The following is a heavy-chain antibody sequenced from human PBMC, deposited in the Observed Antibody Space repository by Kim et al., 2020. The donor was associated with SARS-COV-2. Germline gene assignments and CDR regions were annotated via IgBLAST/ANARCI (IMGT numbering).Heavy chain of an antibody. Sequence: SETLSLTCAVYGGSFSGYYWSWIRQPPGKGLEWIGEINHSGSTNYNPSLKSRVTISVDTSKNQFSLKLSSVTAADTAVYYCARLDKGYQLLFFNWFDPWGQGTLVTVSS. J-gene: IGHJ5*02. CDR3: ARLDKGYQLLFFNWFDP. D-gene: IGHD2-2*01. CDR1: GGSFSGYY. CDR2: INHSGST. V-gene: IGHV4-34*01.